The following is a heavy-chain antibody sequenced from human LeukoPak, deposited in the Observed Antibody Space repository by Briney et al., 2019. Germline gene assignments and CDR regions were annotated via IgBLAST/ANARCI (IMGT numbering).Heavy chain of an antibody. CDR2: ISYDGSNK. V-gene: IGHV3-30*18. CDR3: AKDTRALYYYYGMDV. Sequence: PGGSLRLSCAASGFTFSSYGMHWVRQAPGKGLEWVAVISYDGSNKYYADSVKGRFTISRDNFKNTLYLQMNSLRAEDTAVYYCAKDTRALYYYYGMDVWGQGTTVTVSS. CDR1: GFTFSSYG. J-gene: IGHJ6*02. D-gene: IGHD2-15*01.